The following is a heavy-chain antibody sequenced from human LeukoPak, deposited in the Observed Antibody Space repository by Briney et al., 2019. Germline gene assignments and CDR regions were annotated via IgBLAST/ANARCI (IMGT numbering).Heavy chain of an antibody. V-gene: IGHV3-9*03. CDR1: GFTFDDYA. Sequence: GRSLRLYCAASGFTFDDYAMHWVRQAPGKGLEWVSGISWNSGSIGYADSVKGRFTISRDNAKNSLYLQMNSLRAEDMALYYCAKDGDSGYDLYYFDYWGQGTLVTVSS. CDR3: AKDGDSGYDLYYFDY. D-gene: IGHD5-12*01. CDR2: ISWNSGSI. J-gene: IGHJ4*02.